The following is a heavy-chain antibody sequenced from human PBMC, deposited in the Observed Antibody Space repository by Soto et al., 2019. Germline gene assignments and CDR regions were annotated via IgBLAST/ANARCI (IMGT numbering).Heavy chain of an antibody. CDR1: GGSISSSSYY. J-gene: IGHJ3*02. Sequence: QLQLQESGPGLVKPSETLSLTCTVSGGSISSSSYYWGWIRQPPGKGLEWIASIYYSGTTYYNPSLKSRVTISVDTSKNQFSLKLSSVTAADTAVYHCARLGYSSTPDAFDIWGQGTMVTVS. CDR3: ARLGYSSTPDAFDI. CDR2: IYYSGTT. V-gene: IGHV4-39*01. D-gene: IGHD5-18*01.